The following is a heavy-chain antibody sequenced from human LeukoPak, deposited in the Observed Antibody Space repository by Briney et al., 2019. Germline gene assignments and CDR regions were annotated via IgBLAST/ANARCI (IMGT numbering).Heavy chain of an antibody. CDR2: ISSSSSYI. CDR1: GFSFSNYS. Sequence: PGGSLRLSCAVSGFSFSNYSMNWVRQAPGKGLEWVASISSSSSYIKYADSVKGRFTISRDNAKNSLYLQLNSLRADDTALYYCARLAGAGSSGFDYWGQGTLVTVSS. CDR3: ARLAGAGSSGFDY. J-gene: IGHJ4*02. V-gene: IGHV3-21*01. D-gene: IGHD1-26*01.